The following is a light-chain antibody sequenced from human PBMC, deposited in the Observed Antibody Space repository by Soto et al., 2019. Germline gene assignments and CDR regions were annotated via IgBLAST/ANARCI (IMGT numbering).Light chain of an antibody. Sequence: DIQMTQSPSTLSASVGDRVTITCRASQIIDTWLAWYQQKPGKAPKVLISKVSTLESGVPSRFSGSGSETEFILTITSLQPDDSATYYCQQYKSSWTFGQGTKVDIK. CDR2: KVS. J-gene: IGKJ1*01. CDR3: QQYKSSWT. CDR1: QIIDTW. V-gene: IGKV1-5*03.